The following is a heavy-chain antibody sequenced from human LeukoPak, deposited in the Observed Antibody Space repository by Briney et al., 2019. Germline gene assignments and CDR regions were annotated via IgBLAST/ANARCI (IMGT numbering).Heavy chain of an antibody. CDR3: ARETGKYNWFDP. V-gene: IGHV4-34*01. J-gene: IGHJ5*02. Sequence: SETLSLTCAVYGGSFSGYYWSWIRQPPGKGLEWIGEINHSGSTNYNPSLKSRVTISVDTSKNQFSLKLSSVTAADTAVYYCARETGKYNWFDPWGQGTLVTVSS. CDR1: GGSFSGYY. CDR2: INHSGST.